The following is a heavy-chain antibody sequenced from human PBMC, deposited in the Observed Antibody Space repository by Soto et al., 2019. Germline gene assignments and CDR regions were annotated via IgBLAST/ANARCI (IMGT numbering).Heavy chain of an antibody. D-gene: IGHD5-12*01. V-gene: IGHV4-59*01. Sequence: SETLSLTCTVSGGSISSYYWSWIRQPPGKGLEWIGYIYFRGSTNYNPSLKSRVTISVDTSKNQFSLKLNSATAADTATYYCAHRQGRGGGYDSLLDYWGQGTLVTVSS. CDR3: AHRQGRGGGYDSLLDY. CDR2: IYFRGST. J-gene: IGHJ4*02. CDR1: GGSISSYY.